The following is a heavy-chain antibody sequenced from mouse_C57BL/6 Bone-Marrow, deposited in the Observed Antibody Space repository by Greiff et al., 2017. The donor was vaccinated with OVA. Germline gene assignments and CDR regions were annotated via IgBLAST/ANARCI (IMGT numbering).Heavy chain of an antibody. V-gene: IGHV1-77*01. D-gene: IGHD1-1*01. Sequence: QVQLQQSGAELVKPGASVKVSCKASGYTFTDYYINWVKQRPGQGLEWIGKLGPGSGSPYYNEKFKGKATLTADKSSSTAYMQLSSLTSEDSAVYFCALVASDYWGQGTTLTVSS. J-gene: IGHJ2*01. CDR1: GYTFTDYY. CDR2: LGPGSGSP. CDR3: ALVASDY.